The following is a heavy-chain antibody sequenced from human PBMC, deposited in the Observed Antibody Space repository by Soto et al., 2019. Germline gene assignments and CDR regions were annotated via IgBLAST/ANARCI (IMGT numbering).Heavy chain of an antibody. J-gene: IGHJ4*02. CDR1: GYRFTTYW. CDR3: VKGGPHDWEMATQSGPYVY. Sequence: GESLKISCKGSGYRFTTYWIGWVRQMPGKGLEWMGIIYPGDSDTRYSPSFQGQVTISADKSISTAYLQWSSLKASDTAMYYCVKGGPHDWEMATQSGPYVYRGQGTLVTVSS. D-gene: IGHD5-12*01. CDR2: IYPGDSDT. V-gene: IGHV5-51*01.